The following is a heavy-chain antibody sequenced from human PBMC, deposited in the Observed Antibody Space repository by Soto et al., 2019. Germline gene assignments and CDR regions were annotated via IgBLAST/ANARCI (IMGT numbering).Heavy chain of an antibody. CDR3: ARDVNYGDYFSYAFDM. CDR2: TSFDGSKK. D-gene: IGHD4-17*01. CDR1: GFTFNNYA. J-gene: IGHJ3*02. Sequence: QVQLVESGGGVVQPGRSLRLSCADSGFTFNNYAMHWVRQAPGNGLEWVAVTSFDGSKKYYADSVKGRFTISRDNSKNTLYLQMNNLGAEDTAVYYCARDVNYGDYFSYAFDMWGQGTMVTVSS. V-gene: IGHV3-30-3*01.